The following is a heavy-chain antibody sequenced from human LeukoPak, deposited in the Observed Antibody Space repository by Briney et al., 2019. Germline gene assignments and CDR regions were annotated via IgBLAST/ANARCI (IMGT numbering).Heavy chain of an antibody. D-gene: IGHD1-1*01. CDR2: IIPIFGTA. CDR3: ARGNNWNDEGFFWYFDY. J-gene: IGHJ4*02. Sequence: ASVKVSCKASGGTFSSYAISWVRQAPGQGLEWMGGIIPIFGTANYAQKFQGRVTITADKSTSTAYMELSSLRSEDTAVYYCARGNNWNDEGFFWYFDYWGQGTLVTASS. CDR1: GGTFSSYA. V-gene: IGHV1-69*06.